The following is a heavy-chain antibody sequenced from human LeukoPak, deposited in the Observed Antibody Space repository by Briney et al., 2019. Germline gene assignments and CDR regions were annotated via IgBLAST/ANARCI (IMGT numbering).Heavy chain of an antibody. CDR3: AREGCSSTSCYMVGDWYFDL. CDR2: IIPIFGAA. Sequence: SLKVSCKASGGTFSSYAISWVRPAPGQGLEWMEGIIPIFGAANYAQKFQGRVTMTTDESTSTADMELSSLRSEDTAVYYCAREGCSSTSCYMVGDWYFDLWGRGTLVTVSS. CDR1: GGTFSSYA. V-gene: IGHV1-69*05. J-gene: IGHJ2*01. D-gene: IGHD2-2*02.